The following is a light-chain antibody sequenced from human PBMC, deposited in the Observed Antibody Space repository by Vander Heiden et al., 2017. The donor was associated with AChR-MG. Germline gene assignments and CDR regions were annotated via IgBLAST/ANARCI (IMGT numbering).Light chain of an antibody. CDR3: QSTDATVNVL. Sequence: ELTQPPSLSVSPGQTARITFSGDTLSKQFAYWYQQKAGQAPVLVIFRNTERPAGIPERFSGSTSGKTVTLTISGVQAEDEADYDCQSTDATVNVLFGGGTKLTVL. CDR2: RNT. CDR1: TLSKQF. J-gene: IGLJ2*01. V-gene: IGLV3-25*03.